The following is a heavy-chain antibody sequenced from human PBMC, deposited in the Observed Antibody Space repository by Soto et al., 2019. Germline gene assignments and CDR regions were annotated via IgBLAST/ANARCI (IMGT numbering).Heavy chain of an antibody. Sequence: SQTLSLTCAISGDSVSSNSAAWNWIRQSPSRGLEWLGRTYYRSKWYNDYAVSVKSRIIINPDTSKNQFSLQLNSVTPEDTAVYYCERTSSGWHRKTDYYYYGIDVWGQGTTVTVS. CDR3: ERTSSGWHRKTDYYYYGIDV. CDR2: TYYRSKWYN. V-gene: IGHV6-1*01. D-gene: IGHD6-19*01. CDR1: GDSVSSNSAA. J-gene: IGHJ6*02.